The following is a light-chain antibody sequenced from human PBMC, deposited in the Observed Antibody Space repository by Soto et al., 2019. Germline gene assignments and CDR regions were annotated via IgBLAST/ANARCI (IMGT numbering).Light chain of an antibody. V-gene: IGKV1-8*01. CDR3: QQYYSYPYT. J-gene: IGKJ2*01. Sequence: AIRMTQSPSSFSASTGDRVTITCRASQGISSYFAWYQQKPEKAPKLLIFSASTLQSGVPSRFSGSGSGTEFTLTIGCLQSEDFATYYCQQYYSYPYTFGQGTQLEIK. CDR1: QGISSY. CDR2: SAS.